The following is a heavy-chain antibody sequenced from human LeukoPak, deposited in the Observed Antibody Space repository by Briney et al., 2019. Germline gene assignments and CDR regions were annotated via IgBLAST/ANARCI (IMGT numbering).Heavy chain of an antibody. J-gene: IGHJ4*02. CDR2: IYTSGST. V-gene: IGHV4-61*02. D-gene: IGHD3-22*01. CDR3: AGVAYYYDSSGYVIDY. CDR1: GGSISSGSYY. Sequence: SETLSLTCTVSGGSISSGSYYWSWIRQPAGKGLEWIGRIYTSGSTNYNPSLKSRVTISVDTSKNQFSLKLSSVTAADTAVYYCAGVAYYYDSSGYVIDYWGQGTLVTVSS.